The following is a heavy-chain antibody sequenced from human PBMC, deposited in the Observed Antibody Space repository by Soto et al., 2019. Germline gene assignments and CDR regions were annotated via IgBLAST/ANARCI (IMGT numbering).Heavy chain of an antibody. CDR3: ARVRSAGYDAFDV. J-gene: IGHJ3*01. CDR2: VFPGDSDT. Sequence: EVQLVQSGPEVQQPGESLRISCKGLGYNFINYWIGWVRQMPGIGLEWMGVVFPGDSDTRSNPSFRGRVTMSVDKSIGTASLHWSSLQASDSAMYYCARVRSAGYDAFDVWGQGTMVTVSS. D-gene: IGHD2-15*01. CDR1: GYNFINYW. V-gene: IGHV5-51*03.